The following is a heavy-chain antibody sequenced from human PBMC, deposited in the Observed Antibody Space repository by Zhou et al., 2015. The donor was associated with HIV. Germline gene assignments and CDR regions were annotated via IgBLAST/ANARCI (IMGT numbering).Heavy chain of an antibody. CDR2: INGDNGKT. CDR3: ATDDIGGYHSFNY. J-gene: IGHJ4*02. D-gene: IGHD3-22*01. Sequence: QVQLLQSGAEVKKPGAPVKVSCKASGDTFRYYAISWVRQSPGQGLEWMGWINGDNGKTRYAQKFQGRVTLTTDRSTRTAYMELRTLRSDDAAIYYCATDDIGGYHSFNYWGQGTLVSVSS. CDR1: GDTFRYYA. V-gene: IGHV1-18*04.